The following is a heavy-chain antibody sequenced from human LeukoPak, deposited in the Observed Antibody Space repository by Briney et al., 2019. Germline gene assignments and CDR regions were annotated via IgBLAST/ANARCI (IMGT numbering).Heavy chain of an antibody. Sequence: KTGGSLRLSCAASGFTFSTYSINWVRQAPGKGLEWVSSITSNSRYIYYADSVKGRFTISRDNAKNSLSLQMNSLSAEDTAVYYCARAVPYSYATGGYYPNHYFDYWGQGTLVTVSS. J-gene: IGHJ4*02. CDR2: ITSNSRYI. V-gene: IGHV3-21*01. D-gene: IGHD3-22*01. CDR1: GFTFSTYS. CDR3: ARAVPYSYATGGYYPNHYFDY.